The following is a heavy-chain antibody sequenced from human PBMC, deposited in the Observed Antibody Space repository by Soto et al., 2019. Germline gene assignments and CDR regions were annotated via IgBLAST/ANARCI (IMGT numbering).Heavy chain of an antibody. Sequence: SVKVSCKASGYTFASYGISWVRQAPGQGLEWMGWISTYNGNTYYTQRLQGRVTMTTDTSTSTAYMELRSLRSDDTAVYYCARDNYGDYGYWGQGTLVTVSS. V-gene: IGHV1-18*01. CDR3: ARDNYGDYGY. CDR2: ISTYNGNT. D-gene: IGHD4-17*01. CDR1: GYTFASYG. J-gene: IGHJ4*02.